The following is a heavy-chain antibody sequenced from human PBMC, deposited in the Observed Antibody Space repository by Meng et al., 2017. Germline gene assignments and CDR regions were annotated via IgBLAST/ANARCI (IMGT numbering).Heavy chain of an antibody. V-gene: IGHV1-69*05. CDR1: GGTFNSYA. CDR2: IIPIFGTA. D-gene: IGHD5-18*01. CDR3: ARVGAGYSYGYRYAED. J-gene: IGHJ4*02. Sequence: SVKVSCKASGGTFNSYAISWVRQAPGQGLEWMGGIIPIFGTANYAQKFQGRVTITTDESTSTAYMELSSLRSEDTAVYYCARVGAGYSYGYRYAEDWGQGTLVTVSS.